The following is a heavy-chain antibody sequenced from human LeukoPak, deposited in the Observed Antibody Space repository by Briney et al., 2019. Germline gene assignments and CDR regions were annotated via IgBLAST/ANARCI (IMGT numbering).Heavy chain of an antibody. J-gene: IGHJ4*02. V-gene: IGHV3-23*01. D-gene: IGHD4-23*01. CDR3: AKVEVTSVTPAPFDY. CDR2: ISGSGGST. CDR1: GFTFSSYA. Sequence: PGGSLRLSCAASGFTFSSYAMSWVRQAPGKGLEWVSAISGSGGSTYYADSVKGRFTISRDNSKNTLYLQMNSLKAEDTAVYYCAKVEVTSVTPAPFDYWGQGTLVTVSS.